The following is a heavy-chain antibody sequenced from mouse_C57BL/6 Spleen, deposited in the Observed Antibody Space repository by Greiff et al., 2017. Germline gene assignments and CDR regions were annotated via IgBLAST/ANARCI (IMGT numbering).Heavy chain of an antibody. CDR1: GFSLTSYG. V-gene: IGHV2-5*01. D-gene: IGHD2-3*01. CDR3: AKNLYDGYYCAMDY. Sequence: VQRVESGPGLVQPSQSLSITCTVSGFSLTSYGVHWVRQSPGKGLEWLGVIWRGGSTDYNAAFMSRLSITKDNTKSQVFFKMNSLQADDTARYYCAKNLYDGYYCAMDYWGQGTSVTVSS. CDR2: IWRGGST. J-gene: IGHJ4*01.